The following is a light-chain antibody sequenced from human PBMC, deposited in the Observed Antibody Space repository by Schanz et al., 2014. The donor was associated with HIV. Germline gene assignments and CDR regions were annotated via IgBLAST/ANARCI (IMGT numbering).Light chain of an antibody. V-gene: IGLV2-8*01. J-gene: IGLJ2*01. CDR2: EVT. CDR3: SSFAGSGNLGV. CDR1: SSDVGDYNY. Sequence: QSVLTQPPSASGSPGQSVTISCTGTSSDVGDYNYVSWYQQHPGKAPKLMIYEVTKRPSGVPDRFSGSKSGNTASLTVSGLQPEDEADYYCSSFAGSGNLGVFGGGTKLTVL.